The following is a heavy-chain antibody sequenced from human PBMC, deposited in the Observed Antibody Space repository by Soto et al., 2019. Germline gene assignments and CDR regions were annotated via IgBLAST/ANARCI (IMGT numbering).Heavy chain of an antibody. CDR1: GGSISSGGYY. CDR3: ARGAHAYGSGSYRGWFDP. J-gene: IGHJ5*02. V-gene: IGHV4-31*03. CDR2: IYYSGST. Sequence: QVQLQESGPGLVKPSQTLSLTCTVSGGSISSGGYYWSWIRQHPGKGLEWIGYIYYSGSTYYNPALKSRVTISVDTSKNQFSLKLSSVTAADTAVYYCARGAHAYGSGSYRGWFDPWGQGTLVTVSS. D-gene: IGHD3-10*01.